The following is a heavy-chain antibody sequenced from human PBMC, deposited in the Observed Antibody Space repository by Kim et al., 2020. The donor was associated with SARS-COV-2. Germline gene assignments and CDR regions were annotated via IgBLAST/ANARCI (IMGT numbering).Heavy chain of an antibody. Sequence: GGSLRLSCAASGFTFSSYAMSWVRQAPGKGLEWVSAISGSGGSTYYADSVKGRFTISRDNSKNTLYLQMNSLRAEDTAVYYCAKGGDIVVVPAASGAFDIWGQGTMVTVSS. CDR2: ISGSGGST. J-gene: IGHJ3*02. CDR1: GFTFSSYA. CDR3: AKGGDIVVVPAASGAFDI. V-gene: IGHV3-23*01. D-gene: IGHD2-2*01.